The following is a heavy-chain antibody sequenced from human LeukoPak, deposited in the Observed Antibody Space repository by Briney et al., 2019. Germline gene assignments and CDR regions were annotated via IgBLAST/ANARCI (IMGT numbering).Heavy chain of an antibody. J-gene: IGHJ4*02. CDR3: ARHSSIWYPFDK. D-gene: IGHD6-13*01. Sequence: SETLSLTCTVSGVSISNYCWSWIRQPPGKELEWIAYISHSGSTDYNPSLKSRATISVDTSKNQFSLRLSSVTAADTAVYFCARHSSIWYPFDKWGQGTLVTVSS. CDR1: GVSISNYC. CDR2: ISHSGST. V-gene: IGHV4-59*01.